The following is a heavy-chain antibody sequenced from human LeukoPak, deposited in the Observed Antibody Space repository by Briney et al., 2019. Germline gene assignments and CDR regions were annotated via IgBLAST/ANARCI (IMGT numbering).Heavy chain of an antibody. J-gene: IGHJ6*02. D-gene: IGHD6-13*01. V-gene: IGHV3-66*01. CDR2: IYSGGST. CDR3: ARGVEAAGLYYYYYYGMDV. CDR1: GFIFNNYA. Sequence: GGSLRLSCAASGFIFNNYAMSWVRQAPGKGLEWVSVIYSGGSTYYADSVKGRFTISRDNSKNTLYLQMNSLRAEDTAVYYCARGVEAAGLYYYYYYGMDVWGQGTTVTVSS.